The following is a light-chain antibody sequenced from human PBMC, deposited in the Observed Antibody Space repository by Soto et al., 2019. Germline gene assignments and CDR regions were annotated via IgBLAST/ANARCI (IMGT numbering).Light chain of an antibody. CDR1: QSVSSN. Sequence: EIVMTQSPATLSVSPGERATLSCRASQSVSSNLAWYQQKPGQAPRLLIYDASRRATGIPDRFSGSGSGTDFTLTISRLEPEDFAVYYCQQYGSSPPGRTFGQGTRVDIK. CDR3: QQYGSSPPGRT. J-gene: IGKJ1*01. CDR2: DAS. V-gene: IGKV3-20*01.